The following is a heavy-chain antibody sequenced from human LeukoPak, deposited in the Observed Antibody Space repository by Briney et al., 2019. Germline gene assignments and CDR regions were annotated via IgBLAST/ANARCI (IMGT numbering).Heavy chain of an antibody. J-gene: IGHJ4*02. CDR1: GFTFSSYT. Sequence: GGSLRLSCAASGFTFSSYTMNWVRQAPGKGLEWVSSISSSSNYIYYADSVKGRFTISRDNAKNSLYLQMNSLRAEDTAVYYCARDILTGRAGNDYWGQGTLVTVSS. D-gene: IGHD3-9*01. CDR2: ISSSSNYI. CDR3: ARDILTGRAGNDY. V-gene: IGHV3-21*01.